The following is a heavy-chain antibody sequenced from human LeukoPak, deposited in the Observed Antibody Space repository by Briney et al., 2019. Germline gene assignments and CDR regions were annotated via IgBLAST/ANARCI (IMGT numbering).Heavy chain of an antibody. Sequence: SVKVSCKASGGTFSSYAISWVRQAPGQGLEWMGRIIPILGIANYAQKFQGRVTITADKSTSTAYMELSSLRSEDTAVYYCARGFVGSAANFDYWGQGTLVTVSS. CDR2: IIPILGIA. V-gene: IGHV1-69*04. CDR1: GGTFSSYA. D-gene: IGHD2-2*01. CDR3: ARGFVGSAANFDY. J-gene: IGHJ4*02.